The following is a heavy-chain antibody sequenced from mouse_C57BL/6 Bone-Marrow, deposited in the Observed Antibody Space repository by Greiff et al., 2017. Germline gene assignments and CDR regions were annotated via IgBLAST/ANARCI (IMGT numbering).Heavy chain of an antibody. D-gene: IGHD4-1*01. CDR3: TDWEGAY. Sequence: EVQGVESGAELVRPGASVKLSCTASGFNIKDDYMHWVKQRPEQGLEWIGWIDPENGDTEYASKFKGKATITADNSSNTAYLQISSLTSEDTAFYYCTDWEGAYWGQGTLVTVSA. CDR1: GFNIKDDY. V-gene: IGHV14-4*01. J-gene: IGHJ3*01. CDR2: IDPENGDT.